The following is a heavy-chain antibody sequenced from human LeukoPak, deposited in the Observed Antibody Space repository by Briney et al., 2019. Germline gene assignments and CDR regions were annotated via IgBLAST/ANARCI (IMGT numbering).Heavy chain of an antibody. CDR3: ARGLFAAAGDPYFDY. Sequence: SETLSLTCTVPGGSISSGSYYWSWIRQPAGKGLEWIGRIYTSGSTNYNPSLKSRVTMSVDTSKNQFSLKLSSVTAADTAVYYCARGLFAAAGDPYFDYWGQGTLVTVSS. J-gene: IGHJ4*02. V-gene: IGHV4-61*02. D-gene: IGHD6-13*01. CDR2: IYTSGST. CDR1: GGSISSGSYY.